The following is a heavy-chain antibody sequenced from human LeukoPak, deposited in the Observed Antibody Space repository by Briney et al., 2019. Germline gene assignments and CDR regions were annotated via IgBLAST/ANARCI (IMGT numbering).Heavy chain of an antibody. Sequence: GGSLRLSCEASGFTLSTYWMNWVRQVPGKGLEWVANINPDGSAKRYVDSVKGRFNIARDNADNSLSLQMNSLRAEDTAVYYCASWGAGGNSWGQGTLVTVSS. J-gene: IGHJ4*02. CDR3: ASWGAGGNS. V-gene: IGHV3-7*01. CDR1: GFTLSTYW. CDR2: INPDGSAK. D-gene: IGHD3-16*01.